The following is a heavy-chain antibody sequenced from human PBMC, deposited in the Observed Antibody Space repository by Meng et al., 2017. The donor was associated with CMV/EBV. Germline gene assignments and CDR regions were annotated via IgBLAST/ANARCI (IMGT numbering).Heavy chain of an antibody. CDR2: IYYSGST. V-gene: IGHV4-59*01. J-gene: IGHJ4*02. Sequence: SETLSLTCTVSGGSISSYYWSWIRQPPGKGLEWIGYIYYSGSTNYNPSLKSRVTISVDTSKNQFSLKLSSVIAADTAVYYCARDIGSGVDYWGQGTLVTVSS. CDR3: ARDIGSGVDY. CDR1: GGSISSYY. D-gene: IGHD3-10*01.